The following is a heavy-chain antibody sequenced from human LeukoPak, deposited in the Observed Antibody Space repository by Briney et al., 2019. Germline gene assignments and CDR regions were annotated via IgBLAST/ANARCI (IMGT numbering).Heavy chain of an antibody. Sequence: GASVKVSCKASGYTFTSYGISWVRQAPRQGLEWMGIINPSGGSTSYAQKIQGRVTMTRDTSTSTVYMEQSSLRSEDTAVYYCARDARGNSDSLFXHWGQGTXVT. CDR1: GYTFTSYG. V-gene: IGHV1-46*01. D-gene: IGHD4-23*01. J-gene: IGHJ1*01. CDR3: ARDARGNSDSLFXH. CDR2: INPSGGST.